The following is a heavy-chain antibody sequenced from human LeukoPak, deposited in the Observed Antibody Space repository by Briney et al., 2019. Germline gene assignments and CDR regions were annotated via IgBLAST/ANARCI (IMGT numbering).Heavy chain of an antibody. J-gene: IGHJ4*02. V-gene: IGHV4-59*01. D-gene: IGHD5-18*01. CDR3: ARYNSYGYPYYFDY. Sequence: PSETLSLTCTVSGGSISSYYWSWIRQPPGKGLEWIGYIYYSGSTNYTPSLKSRVTISVDTSKNQFSLKLSSVTAADTAVYYCARYNSYGYPYYFDYWGQGTLVTVSS. CDR1: GGSISSYY. CDR2: IYYSGST.